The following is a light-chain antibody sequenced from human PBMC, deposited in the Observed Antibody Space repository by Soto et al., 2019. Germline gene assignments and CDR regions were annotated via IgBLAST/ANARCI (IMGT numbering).Light chain of an antibody. CDR3: QQYGSSPPVT. CDR2: GAS. J-gene: IGKJ1*01. V-gene: IGKV3-20*01. CDR1: QSVSSSY. Sequence: VMTQSPGTLSLSPGERATLSCRASQSVSSSYLAWYQQKPGQAPRLLIYGASSRATGIPDRFSGSGSGTDFTLTISRLEPEDFAVYYCQQYGSSPPVTFGQGTKVDIK.